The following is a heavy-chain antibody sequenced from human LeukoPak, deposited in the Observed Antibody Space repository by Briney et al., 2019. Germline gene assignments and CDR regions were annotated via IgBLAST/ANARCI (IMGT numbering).Heavy chain of an antibody. Sequence: GGSLRLSCAASGFTFSSYSMNWVRQAPGKGLEWVSSISSSSSYIYYADSVKGRFTISRDNAKNSLYPQMNSLRAEDTAVYYCASEDYDSSGYLDYWGQGTLVTVSS. CDR1: GFTFSSYS. D-gene: IGHD3-22*01. CDR3: ASEDYDSSGYLDY. V-gene: IGHV3-21*01. CDR2: ISSSSSYI. J-gene: IGHJ4*02.